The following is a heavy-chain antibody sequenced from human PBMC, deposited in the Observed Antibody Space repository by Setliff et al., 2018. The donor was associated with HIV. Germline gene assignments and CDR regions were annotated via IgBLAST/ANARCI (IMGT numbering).Heavy chain of an antibody. V-gene: IGHV3-21*01. CDR1: GFTFSSYS. CDR2: ISSSSSYI. CDR3: ARDGGSYYYYYYYMDV. D-gene: IGHD1-26*01. J-gene: IGHJ6*03. Sequence: GGSLRLSCAASGFTFSSYSMNWVRQAPGKGPEWVSSISSSSSYIYYADSVKGRFTISRDNAKNSLYPQMNSLRAEDTAVYYCARDGGSYYYYYYYMDVWGKGTTVTVSS.